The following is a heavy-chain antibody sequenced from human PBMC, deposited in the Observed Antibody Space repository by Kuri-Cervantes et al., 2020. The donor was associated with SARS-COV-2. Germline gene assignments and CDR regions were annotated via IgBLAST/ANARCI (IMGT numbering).Heavy chain of an antibody. V-gene: IGHV3-11*01. CDR1: GFTFSDYY. CDR3: AKSPIYYYDSSGSIDY. D-gene: IGHD3-22*01. CDR2: ISSSGSTI. Sequence: GGSLRLSCAASGFTFSDYYMSWIRQAPGKGLEWVSYISSSGSTIYYADSVKGRFTISRDNAKNSLYLQMNSLRAEDTAVYYCAKSPIYYYDSSGSIDYWGQGTLVTVSS. J-gene: IGHJ4*02.